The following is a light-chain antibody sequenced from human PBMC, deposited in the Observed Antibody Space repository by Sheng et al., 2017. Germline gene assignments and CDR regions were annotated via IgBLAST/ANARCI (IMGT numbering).Light chain of an antibody. J-gene: IGKJ2*01. Sequence: EKVMTQSPVTLSVSPGERATLSCRASQSVSNNLAWYQQKPGQPPRLLIYSASTRATGIPARFSGSGSGTEFTLTISSLQPEDFATFYCQQLHSYPYTFGQGTKLEIK. CDR2: SAS. CDR1: QSVSNN. CDR3: QQLHSYPYT. V-gene: IGKV3-15*01.